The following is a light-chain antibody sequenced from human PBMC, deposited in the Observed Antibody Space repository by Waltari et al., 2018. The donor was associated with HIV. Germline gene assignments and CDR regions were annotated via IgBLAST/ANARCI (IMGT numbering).Light chain of an antibody. V-gene: IGLV2-23*02. CDR2: AVD. J-gene: IGLJ3*02. CDR3: SSYADYTTPLV. Sequence: QSALAQPASVSGSPGQSITISCSGTSSDIGTYDFVSWYQQHPGKAPTVIIYAVDQRPSGVSGRYSGSKSGNTASLTISGRQPEDEADYYCSSYADYTTPLVFGGGTKLTVL. CDR1: SSDIGTYDF.